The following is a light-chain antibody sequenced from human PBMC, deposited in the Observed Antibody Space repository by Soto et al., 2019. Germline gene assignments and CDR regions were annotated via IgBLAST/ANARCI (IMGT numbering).Light chain of an antibody. J-gene: IGKJ2*01. CDR3: QQHHRFPYT. CDR2: KAS. CDR1: QSISNW. Sequence: DIQMTQSPSTLSASVGDTVTITCRASQSISNWLAWYQQKPGQAPKLLIHKASTLESGVPSRFSGSGSGTEFTLTISSLQPDDFATFYCQQHHRFPYTSGQGTKLEIK. V-gene: IGKV1-5*03.